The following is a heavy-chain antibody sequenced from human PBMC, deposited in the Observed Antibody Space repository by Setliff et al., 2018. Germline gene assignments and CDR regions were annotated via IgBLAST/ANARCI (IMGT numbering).Heavy chain of an antibody. V-gene: IGHV3-33*08. CDR1: GFTFSNYR. CDR3: ARVGQATVVTAIHGALDY. Sequence: GGSLRLSCAASGFTFSNYRMHWVRQAPGKGLEWVAVIWHDGGNKYHADSVKDRFIISRDNSKNTVYLQMNSLRAADTAVYHCARVGQATVVTAIHGALDYWGQGTLVTVSS. J-gene: IGHJ4*02. CDR2: IWHDGGNK. D-gene: IGHD2-21*02.